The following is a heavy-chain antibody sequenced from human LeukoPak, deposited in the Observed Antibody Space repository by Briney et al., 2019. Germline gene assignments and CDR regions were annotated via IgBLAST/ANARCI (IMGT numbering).Heavy chain of an antibody. CDR1: GYTFTSYD. V-gene: IGHV1-8*03. CDR3: ARGNLQLLIDI. CDR2: MNPNSGNT. D-gene: IGHD2-2*01. J-gene: IGHJ3*02. Sequence: GASVKGSCKASGYTFTSYDINWVRQATGQGLEWMGWMNPNSGNTGYAQKFQGRVTITRNTSISTAYMELSSLRSEDTAVYYCARGNLQLLIDIWGQGTMVTVSS.